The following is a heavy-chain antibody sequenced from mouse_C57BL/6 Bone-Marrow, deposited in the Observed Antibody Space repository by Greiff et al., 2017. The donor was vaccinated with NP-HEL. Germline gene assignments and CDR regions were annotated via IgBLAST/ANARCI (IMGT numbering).Heavy chain of an antibody. CDR2: IWTGGGT. Sequence: VQGVESGPGLVAPSQSLSITCTVSGFSLTSYAISWVRQPPGKGLEWLGVIWTGGGTHYNSALKSRLSISKDNSKSQVFLKMNSLQTDDTARYYCARNSLDYWGQGTSVTVSS. CDR3: ARNSLDY. CDR1: GFSLTSYA. J-gene: IGHJ4*01. V-gene: IGHV2-9-1*01.